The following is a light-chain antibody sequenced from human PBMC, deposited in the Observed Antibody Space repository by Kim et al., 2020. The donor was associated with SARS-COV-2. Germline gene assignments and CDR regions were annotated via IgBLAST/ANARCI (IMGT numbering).Light chain of an antibody. Sequence: GDRVTISCRVSQDIDTSLAWYQRKPGKAPELLIHSASTLQSGVPSKFSGSGSGAEFTLTINSLQSEDFATYYCQQYFNFPRSFGQGTKVDIK. CDR3: QQYFNFPRS. J-gene: IGKJ1*01. CDR1: QDIDTS. V-gene: IGKV1D-8*02. CDR2: SAS.